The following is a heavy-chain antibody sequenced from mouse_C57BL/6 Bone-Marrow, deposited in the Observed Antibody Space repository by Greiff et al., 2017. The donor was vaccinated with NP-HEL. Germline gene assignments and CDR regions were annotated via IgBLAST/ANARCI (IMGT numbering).Heavy chain of an antibody. D-gene: IGHD1-1*01. CDR1: GYTFTDYY. CDR2: INPNNGGT. J-gene: IGHJ4*01. CDR3: ARLYDLYAMDY. Sequence: VQLQQSGPELVKPGASVKISCKASGYTFTDYYMNWVKQSHGKSLEWIGDINPNNGGTSYNQKFKGKATLTVDKSSSTAYMELRSLTSEDSAVYYCARLYDLYAMDYWGQGTSVTVSS. V-gene: IGHV1-26*01.